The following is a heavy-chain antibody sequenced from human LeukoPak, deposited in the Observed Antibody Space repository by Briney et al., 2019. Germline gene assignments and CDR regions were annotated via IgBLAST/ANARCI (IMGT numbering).Heavy chain of an antibody. CDR1: GYTFTSYD. Sequence: ASVKVSCKASGYTFTSYDINWVRQATGQGLEWMGWINPNSGGTNYAQKFQGRVTMTRDTSISTAYMELSRLRSDDTAVYYCARAAGTIWYFDYWGQGTLVTVSS. J-gene: IGHJ4*02. D-gene: IGHD6-19*01. V-gene: IGHV1-2*02. CDR3: ARAAGTIWYFDY. CDR2: INPNSGGT.